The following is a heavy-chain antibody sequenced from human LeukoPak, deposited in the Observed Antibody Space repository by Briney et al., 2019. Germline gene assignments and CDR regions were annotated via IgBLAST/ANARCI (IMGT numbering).Heavy chain of an antibody. Sequence: PGGSLRLSCAASGFTFSSYGMHWVRQAPGKGLEWVAVISYDGSNKYYADSVKGRFTISRDNSKNTLYLQMNSLRAEDTAVYYCAKVGSRGYSFHPFDYWGQGTLVTVSS. D-gene: IGHD6-13*01. CDR3: AKVGSRGYSFHPFDY. V-gene: IGHV3-30*18. CDR1: GFTFSSYG. CDR2: ISYDGSNK. J-gene: IGHJ4*02.